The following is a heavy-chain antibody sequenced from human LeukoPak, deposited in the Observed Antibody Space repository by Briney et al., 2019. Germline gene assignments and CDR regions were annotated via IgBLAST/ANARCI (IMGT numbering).Heavy chain of an antibody. CDR3: AELGITMIGGV. V-gene: IGHV3-30*18. D-gene: IGHD3-10*02. CDR2: ISYDGSNK. Sequence: GGSLRLSCETSGFAFNNHLMHWVRQAPGKGLEWVAVISYDGSNKYYADSVKGRFTISRDNAKNSLYLQMNSLRAEDTAVYYCAELGITMIGGVWGKGTTVTISS. CDR1: GFAFNNHL. J-gene: IGHJ6*04.